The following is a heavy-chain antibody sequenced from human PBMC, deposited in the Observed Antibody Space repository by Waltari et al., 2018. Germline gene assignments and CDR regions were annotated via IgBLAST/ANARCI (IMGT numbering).Heavy chain of an antibody. V-gene: IGHV3-7*01. Sequence: EVQLVEPGGSLVEPGGWLRISCAVSGLPLTNRWMNWVRQAPGKGLEWVANIKGDGSEKYFVDSVKGRFTISADNTKNSFYLQMNNLRAEDTAVYYCASSRGWIMDVWGKGTSVTISS. J-gene: IGHJ6*03. CDR2: IKGDGSEK. CDR1: GLPLTNRW. D-gene: IGHD6-19*01. CDR3: ASSRGWIMDV.